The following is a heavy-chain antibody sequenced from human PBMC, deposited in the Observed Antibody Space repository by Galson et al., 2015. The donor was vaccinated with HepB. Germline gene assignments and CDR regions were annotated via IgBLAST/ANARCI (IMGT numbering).Heavy chain of an antibody. Sequence: SLRLSCAASGFTFSSYGMHWVRQAPGKGLEWVAVISYDGSNKYYADSVKGRFTISRDNSKNTLYLQMNSLRAGDTAVYYCAKIAAAGSRDYYYGMDVWGQGTTVTVSS. V-gene: IGHV3-30*18. CDR3: AKIAAAGSRDYYYGMDV. CDR1: GFTFSSYG. CDR2: ISYDGSNK. J-gene: IGHJ6*02. D-gene: IGHD6-13*01.